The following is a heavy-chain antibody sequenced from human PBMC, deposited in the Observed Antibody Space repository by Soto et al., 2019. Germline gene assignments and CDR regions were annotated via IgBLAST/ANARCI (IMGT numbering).Heavy chain of an antibody. D-gene: IGHD6-13*01. Sequence: SETLSLTRTVSGGSISSYYWSWIRQPPGKGLEWIGYIYYSGSTNYNPSLKSRVTISVDTTKNQFSLKLSSVTAADTAVYYCARAGQQLVLGYYYYGMDVWGQGTTVTVSS. CDR1: GGSISSYY. CDR3: ARAGQQLVLGYYYYGMDV. CDR2: IYYSGST. V-gene: IGHV4-59*01. J-gene: IGHJ6*02.